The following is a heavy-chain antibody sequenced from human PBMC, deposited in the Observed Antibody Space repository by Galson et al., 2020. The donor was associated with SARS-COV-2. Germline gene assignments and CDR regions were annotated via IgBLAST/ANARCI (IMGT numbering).Heavy chain of an antibody. CDR3: VKDGLRFNYYYYMDV. D-gene: IGHD3-3*01. Sequence: GESLKNSCSASGFTFNTYAIYWVRQAPGKGLEYVSAITSDGGFTYYADSVKGRFSISRDNSKNTLYLQMTSLRTEDTAVYYCVKDGLRFNYYYYMDVWGKGTTVTVSS. CDR2: ITSDGGFT. J-gene: IGHJ6*03. CDR1: GFTFNTYA. V-gene: IGHV3-64D*06.